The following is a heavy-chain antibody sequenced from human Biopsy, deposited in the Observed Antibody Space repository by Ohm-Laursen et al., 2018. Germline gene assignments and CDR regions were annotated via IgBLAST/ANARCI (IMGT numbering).Heavy chain of an antibody. V-gene: IGHV4-59*11. D-gene: IGHD4-11*01. CDR1: GGSFTGHY. CDR3: ARDSGILNYGNFKYYHYYGMGV. CDR2: IYYTGNT. J-gene: IGHJ6*02. Sequence: SQTLSLTCTVSGGSFTGHYWSWIRQPPGKGLQWIGYIYYTGNTDYNPSLQSRVTISVDTSKNHFSLRLRSMTPADTAVYYCARDSGILNYGNFKYYHYYGMGVWGQGTKVTVSS.